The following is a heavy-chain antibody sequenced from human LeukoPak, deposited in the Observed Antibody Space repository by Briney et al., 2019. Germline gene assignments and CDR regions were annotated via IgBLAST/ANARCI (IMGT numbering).Heavy chain of an antibody. CDR2: ISSTSSYI. J-gene: IGHJ4*02. CDR1: GFTFSSYS. CDR3: ARDLRGLPFDY. D-gene: IGHD3/OR15-3a*01. Sequence: GGSLRLSCTASGFTFSSYSMNWVRQAPGKGLGWVSSISSTSSYIYYADSVKGRFTISRDNAKNSLYLQMNSLRAEDTAVYYCARDLRGLPFDYWGQGTLVTVSS. V-gene: IGHV3-21*01.